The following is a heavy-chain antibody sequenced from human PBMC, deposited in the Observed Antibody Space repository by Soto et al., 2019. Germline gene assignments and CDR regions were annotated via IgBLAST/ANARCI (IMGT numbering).Heavy chain of an antibody. J-gene: IGHJ5*02. D-gene: IGHD6-13*01. CDR3: ARERPAGARLDP. V-gene: IGHV4-30-2*05. CDR2: IYHSGST. Sequence: SETLSLTCAVSGGSISSGGYSWSWIRQAPGKGLEWIGYIYHSGSTYYNPSLKRRVTISVDTSKNQFSLMLSSVTAADTAVYYCARERPAGARLDPWGQGPLVTVSS. CDR1: GGSISSGGYS.